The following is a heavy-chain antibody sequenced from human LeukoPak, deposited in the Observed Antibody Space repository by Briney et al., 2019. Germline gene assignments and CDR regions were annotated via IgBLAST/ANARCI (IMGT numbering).Heavy chain of an antibody. J-gene: IGHJ3*02. D-gene: IGHD3-9*01. CDR3: ARVVGKDYDILTGYYRSPDAFDI. Sequence: KTSETLSLTCTVSGGSISSYYWSWIRQPPGKGLEWIGYIYYSGSTNYNPSLKSRVTISVDTSKNQFSLKLSSVTAADTAVYYCARVVGKDYDILTGYYRSPDAFDIWGQGTMVTVSS. CDR2: IYYSGST. V-gene: IGHV4-59*01. CDR1: GGSISSYY.